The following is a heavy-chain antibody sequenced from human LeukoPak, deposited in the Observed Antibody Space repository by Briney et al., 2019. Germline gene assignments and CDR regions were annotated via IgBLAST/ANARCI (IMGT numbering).Heavy chain of an antibody. CDR2: IYSSGST. V-gene: IGHV4-4*07. Sequence: SETLSLTCTVSGGSISSYYWSWIRQPAGKGLEWIGRIYSSGSTNYNPSLKSRVTMSVDTSKNKFTLNLSSVTAADTAVYYCAARGTSVDYWGQGTLVTVSS. D-gene: IGHD3-16*01. CDR1: GGSISSYY. CDR3: AARGTSVDY. J-gene: IGHJ4*02.